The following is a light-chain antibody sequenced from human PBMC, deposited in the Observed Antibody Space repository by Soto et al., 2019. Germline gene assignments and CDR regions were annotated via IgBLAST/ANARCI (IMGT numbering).Light chain of an antibody. CDR2: EVS. Sequence: QSVLTQPASVSGSPGQSITISCTGTSSDVGSYNLVSWYQQHPGKAPKLMIYEVSKRPSGVSNRFSGSKSGNTASLTISGLQAEDEADYYCCSYAGSSTFRVFGGRTKVTVL. CDR1: SSDVGSYNL. CDR3: CSYAGSSTFRV. V-gene: IGLV2-23*02. J-gene: IGLJ3*02.